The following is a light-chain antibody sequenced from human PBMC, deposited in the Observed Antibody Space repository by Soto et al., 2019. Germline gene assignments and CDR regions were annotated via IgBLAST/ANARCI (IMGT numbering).Light chain of an antibody. CDR3: SSYAGSTTPYV. V-gene: IGLV2-23*01. J-gene: IGLJ1*01. CDR1: SSDVGAYNL. Sequence: QSVLTQPASVSGSPGQSITISCTGTSSDVGAYNLVSWYQQHPGKVPKLMIYEDTKRPSGVSNRFSASKSGNTASLTISGLQAEDEADYYCSSYAGSTTPYVFGTGTKVTVL. CDR2: EDT.